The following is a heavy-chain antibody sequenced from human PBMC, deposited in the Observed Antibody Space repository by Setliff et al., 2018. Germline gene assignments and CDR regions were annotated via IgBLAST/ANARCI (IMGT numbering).Heavy chain of an antibody. D-gene: IGHD4-4*01. CDR2: IYTSGST. CDR3: ASNALPHYDYSNYEGLYDYYYYMDV. Sequence: SSETLSLTCTVSGGSISSSSYYWGWIRQPAGKGLEWIGHIYTSGSTNYNPSLKSRVTISVDTSKNQFSLKLSSVTAADTAVYYCASNALPHYDYSNYEGLYDYYYYMDVWGKGTTVTVSS. V-gene: IGHV4-61*09. J-gene: IGHJ6*03. CDR1: GGSISSSSYY.